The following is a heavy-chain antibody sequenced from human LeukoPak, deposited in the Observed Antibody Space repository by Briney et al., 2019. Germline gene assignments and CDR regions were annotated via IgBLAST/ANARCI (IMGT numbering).Heavy chain of an antibody. CDR3: ARGSDFWSGFYYYYYYMDV. CDR2: INWNGGST. Sequence: PGGSLRLSCAASGFTFDDYGMSWFRQAPGKGLEWVSGINWNGGSTGYADSVKGRFTISRDNAKNSLYLQMNSLRAEDTALYYCARGSDFWSGFYYYYYYMDVWGKGTTVTVSS. J-gene: IGHJ6*03. V-gene: IGHV3-20*04. D-gene: IGHD3-3*01. CDR1: GFTFDDYG.